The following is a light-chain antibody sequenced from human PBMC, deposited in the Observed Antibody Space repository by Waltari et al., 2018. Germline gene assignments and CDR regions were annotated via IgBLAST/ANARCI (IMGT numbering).Light chain of an antibody. Sequence: DIVMTQSPLSLPVTPGEPASISCRSSQSLLHSNGYNYLDWYLQKPGQSPQVLIYLTSNRASGGPDRFSGSGSGTDFTLKISRVEAEDVGVYYCMQALQTPRTFGQGTRLEIK. CDR3: MQALQTPRT. J-gene: IGKJ2*01. CDR2: LTS. V-gene: IGKV2-28*01. CDR1: QSLLHSNGYNY.